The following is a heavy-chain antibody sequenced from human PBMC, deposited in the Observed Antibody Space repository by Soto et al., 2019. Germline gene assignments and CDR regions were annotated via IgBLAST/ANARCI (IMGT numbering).Heavy chain of an antibody. J-gene: IGHJ3*02. CDR3: ARGGGVGVAGSAAIHM. V-gene: IGHV1-2*02. D-gene: IGHD3-3*01. Sequence: QLHLVQSGAVVKKPGASVTVSCSASGYPVTAYYMHWVRQAPGRGLELMGGINPATGAAKYTQTCQGRVTLTRDTFPSTVFMELSGPTSEDQAVFYWARGGGVGVAGSAAIHMWGQGTLVTGSS. CDR1: GYPVTAYY. CDR2: INPATGAA.